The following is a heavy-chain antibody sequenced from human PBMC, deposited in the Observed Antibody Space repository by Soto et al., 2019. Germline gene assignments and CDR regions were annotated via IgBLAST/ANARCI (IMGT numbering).Heavy chain of an antibody. CDR1: EDTFTHYD. D-gene: IGHD2-21*01. CDR2: MNPNTGNF. J-gene: IGHJ5*02. Sequence: QVELVQSGAEVKKPGASVRVSCQASEDTFTHYDLNWVRQATGQGLEWMGWMNPNTGNFDYAHKFQGRVTMTRDTSTRTVYMELSSLRSDDTAVYYCVRRVASGHRSWFDPWGQGTLVTVSS. CDR3: VRRVASGHRSWFDP. V-gene: IGHV1-8*01.